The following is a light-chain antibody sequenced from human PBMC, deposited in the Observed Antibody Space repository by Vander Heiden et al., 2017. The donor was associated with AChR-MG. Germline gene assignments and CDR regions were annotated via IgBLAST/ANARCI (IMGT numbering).Light chain of an antibody. CDR1: SGHSDYA. V-gene: IGLV4-69*01. CDR3: QTWDTGSHVV. J-gene: IGLJ2*01. Sequence: HLVLTQPPPASASLGASVTRTCTLSSGHSDYAIAWHQQQPEKGPRYLMKLKSDGGHSKGDGIPDRFSGSSSGAERFPTISSLQSEDEADYYCQTWDTGSHVVFGGGTKLTVL. CDR2: LKSDGGH.